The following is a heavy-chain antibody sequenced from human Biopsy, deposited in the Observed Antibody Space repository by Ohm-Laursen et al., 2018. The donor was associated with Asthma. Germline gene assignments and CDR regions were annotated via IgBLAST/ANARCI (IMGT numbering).Heavy chain of an antibody. D-gene: IGHD2-2*01. Sequence: GASVKVSCKSLGGTFNTFVIGWVRQAPGQGLEWMGGIKSVFGITTYPQQFQDRVTITADDSTSTVYMELSSLRSEDAAVYYFPRKAGSCISRTCYSLDFWGQGTLVTVSS. V-gene: IGHV1-69*13. CDR2: IKSVFGIT. CDR3: PRKAGSCISRTCYSLDF. J-gene: IGHJ4*02. CDR1: GGTFNTFV.